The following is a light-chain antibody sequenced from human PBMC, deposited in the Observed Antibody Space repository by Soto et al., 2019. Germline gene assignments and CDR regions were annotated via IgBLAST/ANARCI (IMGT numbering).Light chain of an antibody. V-gene: IGLV1-44*01. CDR2: SKN. J-gene: IGLJ1*01. CDR1: SCNIGSNS. Sequence: QSVLTQPPSASGTPGQRVTISCSGSSCNIGSNSVNWYQQLPGTAPKLLIHSKNQRPSGVPDRFSGSKSGTSASLAISGLQSEDEADYYCAAWDDSLNGYVYGTGTKLTVL. CDR3: AAWDDSLNGYV.